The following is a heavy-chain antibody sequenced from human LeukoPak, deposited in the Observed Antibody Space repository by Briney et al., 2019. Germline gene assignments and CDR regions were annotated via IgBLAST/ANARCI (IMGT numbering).Heavy chain of an antibody. CDR3: ARARSYSERIDY. D-gene: IGHD4-11*01. V-gene: IGHV3-53*01. CDR2: IYSGGST. CDR1: GFTVSSNY. Sequence: PGGSLRLSCAASGFTVSSNYMSWVRQAPGKGLEWVSVIYSGGSTYYADSVKGRFTISRDNSKNTLYLQMNSLRAEDTAVYYCARARSYSERIDYWGQGTLVTVSS. J-gene: IGHJ4*02.